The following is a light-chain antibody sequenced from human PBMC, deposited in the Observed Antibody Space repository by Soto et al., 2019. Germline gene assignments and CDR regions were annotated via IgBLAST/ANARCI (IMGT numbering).Light chain of an antibody. J-gene: IGKJ4*01. Sequence: EIVLTQSPATLSLSPGERATLSCGASQSIPGNFLAGYQHRLGLAPRLLIFDVSKRATGIPDRFSGSGSGSDFSLTISRLEPEDSAVYYCHHFGPSPTFGGGTKVEFK. V-gene: IGKV3D-20*01. CDR1: QSIPGNF. CDR2: DVS. CDR3: HHFGPSPT.